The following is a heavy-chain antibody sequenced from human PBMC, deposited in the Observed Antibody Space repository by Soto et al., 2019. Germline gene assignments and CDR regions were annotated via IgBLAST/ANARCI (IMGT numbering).Heavy chain of an antibody. D-gene: IGHD6-19*01. V-gene: IGHV3-23*01. Sequence: GGSLRLSCAASGFMFSRYALSWVRQAPGKGLGWVSAIGGSGSATYYSDSVKGRFTISRDNSRNTLHLQMNSLGAEDTAVYYCVRYGSGWFHDYWGQGTLVTVSS. CDR1: GFMFSRYA. CDR3: VRYGSGWFHDY. CDR2: IGGSGSAT. J-gene: IGHJ4*02.